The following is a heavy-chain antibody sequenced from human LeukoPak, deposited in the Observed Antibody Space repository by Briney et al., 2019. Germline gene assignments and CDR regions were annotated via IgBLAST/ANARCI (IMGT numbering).Heavy chain of an antibody. V-gene: IGHV1-2*06. CDR2: INPNSGGT. J-gene: IGHJ6*03. CDR3: ARDRSTYYYMDV. Sequence: GASVKVSCKASGYTFTGYYMHWVRQAPGQGLEWMGRINPNSGGTNYAQKFQGRVTMTRGTSIGTAYMELSRLRSDDTAVYYCARDRSTYYYMDVWGKGTTVTVSS. CDR1: GYTFTGYY.